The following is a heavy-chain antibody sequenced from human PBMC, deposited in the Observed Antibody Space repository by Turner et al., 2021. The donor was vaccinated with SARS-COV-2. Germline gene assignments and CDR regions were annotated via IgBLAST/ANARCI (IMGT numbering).Heavy chain of an antibody. CDR2: IYYRGST. CDR3: ARELRFNGLDS. CDR1: GGSISSDF. J-gene: IGHJ5*01. Sequence: QVQLQESCPGLVKPSETLSLTCTVSGGSISSDFWSWIRQPPGKGLEWIGYIYYRGSTNYNPSMKSRVTMSVDTSKNQFSLKLRSVTAADTAVYYCARELRFNGLDSWGQGTLVTVSS. D-gene: IGHD3-3*01. V-gene: IGHV4-59*01.